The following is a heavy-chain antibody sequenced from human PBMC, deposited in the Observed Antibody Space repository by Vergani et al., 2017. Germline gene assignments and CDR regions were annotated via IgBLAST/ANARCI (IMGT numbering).Heavy chain of an antibody. Sequence: EVQLVESGGGLVKPGGSLRLSCAASGFTFSDFSMSWVRQAPGKGLEWVAFIGSSGPYINYADSVKGRFINSRDNTNNSLFLQLRSLRAEDAAVYYCARDCTSGGCPDNYGMDVWGQGATVTVSS. CDR2: IGSSGPYI. V-gene: IGHV3-21*06. J-gene: IGHJ6*02. CDR1: GFTFSDFS. D-gene: IGHD2-8*01. CDR3: ARDCTSGGCPDNYGMDV.